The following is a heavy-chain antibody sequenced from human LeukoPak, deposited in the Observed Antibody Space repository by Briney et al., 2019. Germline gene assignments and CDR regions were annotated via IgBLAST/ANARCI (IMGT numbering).Heavy chain of an antibody. D-gene: IGHD6-6*01. J-gene: IGHJ5*02. CDR2: IYYSGST. CDR3: ARQVAARHNWFDP. Sequence: SETLSHTRTVSGGSISSYYWSWIRQPPGKGLEWIGYIYYSGSTNYNPSLKSRVTISVDTSKNQFSLKLSSVTAADTAVYYCARQVAARHNWFDPWGQGTLVTVSS. CDR1: GGSISSYY. V-gene: IGHV4-59*08.